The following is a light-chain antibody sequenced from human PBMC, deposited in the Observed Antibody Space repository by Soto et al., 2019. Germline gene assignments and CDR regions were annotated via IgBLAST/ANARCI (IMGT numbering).Light chain of an antibody. J-gene: IGKJ1*01. CDR2: DAS. Sequence: DIQMTQSPSSVSASVGDRVTITCRASQSISYWLAWYQQKPGKAPNLLISDASNLESGVPSRFSGSRSGTEFTLTINSLQPDDFATYYCQQYMSYRGTFGQGTKVDI. V-gene: IGKV1-5*01. CDR1: QSISYW. CDR3: QQYMSYRGT.